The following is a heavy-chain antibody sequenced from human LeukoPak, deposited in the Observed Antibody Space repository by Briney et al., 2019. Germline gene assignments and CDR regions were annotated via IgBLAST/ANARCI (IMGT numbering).Heavy chain of an antibody. V-gene: IGHV1-3*01. CDR3: ARVGIAARPEDYFDY. CDR2: INAGNGNT. J-gene: IGHJ4*02. D-gene: IGHD6-6*01. Sequence: ASVTVSCKASGYTFTSYAMHWVRQAPGQRLEWMGWINAGNGNTKYSQKFQGRVTITRDTSASTAYMELSSLRSEDTAVYYCARVGIAARPEDYFDYWGQGTLVTVSS. CDR1: GYTFTSYA.